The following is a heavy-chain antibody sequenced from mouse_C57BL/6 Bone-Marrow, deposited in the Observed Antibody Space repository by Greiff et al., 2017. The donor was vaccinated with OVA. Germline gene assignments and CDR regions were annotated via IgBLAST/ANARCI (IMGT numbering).Heavy chain of an antibody. CDR1: GFTFSDYG. CDR3: ARGWLLRSFAY. Sequence: EVQLVESGGGLVKPGGSLKLSCAASGFTFSDYGMHWVRQAPEKGLEWVAYISSGSGSIYYADKVKGRFTISRDNAKNTLFLQITSLRSEDPPMYYCARGWLLRSFAYWGQGTLVTVSA. D-gene: IGHD2-3*01. V-gene: IGHV5-17*01. CDR2: ISSGSGSI. J-gene: IGHJ3*01.